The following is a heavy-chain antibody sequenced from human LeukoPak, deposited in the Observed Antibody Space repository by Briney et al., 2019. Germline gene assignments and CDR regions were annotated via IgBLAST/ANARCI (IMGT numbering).Heavy chain of an antibody. Sequence: PGGSLRLSCAASGFTFSSYGMHWVRQAPGKGLEWVAVIWYDGSNKYYADSVKGRFTISRDNSKNTLYLQMNSLGAEDTAVYYCATLPFLYSSGWLRVYFDYWGQGTLVTVSS. CDR1: GFTFSSYG. CDR3: ATLPFLYSSGWLRVYFDY. CDR2: IWYDGSNK. D-gene: IGHD6-19*01. J-gene: IGHJ4*02. V-gene: IGHV3-33*01.